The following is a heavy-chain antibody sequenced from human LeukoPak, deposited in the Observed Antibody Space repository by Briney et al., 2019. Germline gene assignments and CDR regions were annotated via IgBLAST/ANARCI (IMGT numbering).Heavy chain of an antibody. CDR2: IYYSGNT. D-gene: IGHD1-1*01. Sequence: SETLSLTCTVSGGSITSISYDWGWIRQPPGKGLEWIGSIYYSGNTYYNPSLKSRVTISVDTSKNQFSLKLTSMTAADTAVYYCTRITEWNDFDYWGQGPLVRVSS. CDR1: GGSITSISYD. CDR3: TRITEWNDFDY. V-gene: IGHV4-39*07. J-gene: IGHJ4*02.